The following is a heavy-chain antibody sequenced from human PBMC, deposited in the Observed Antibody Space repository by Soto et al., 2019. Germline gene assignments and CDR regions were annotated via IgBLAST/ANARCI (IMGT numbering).Heavy chain of an antibody. CDR2: IVVDSNTA. J-gene: IGHJ4*02. CDR1: GSTFNNFA. V-gene: IGHV1-69*06. CDR3: ARAIKRWEVNYYFDF. D-gene: IGHD1-26*01. Sequence: QVVLLQSGAEVKEPGSSVRVSCQVSGSTFNNFAFSWVRQAPGHGPEWMGGIVVDSNTAEYSQRFQDRVTITPDTSTDTLYIELGSLTFEDTAVYYCARAIKRWEVNYYFDFWGQGTLVTVSS.